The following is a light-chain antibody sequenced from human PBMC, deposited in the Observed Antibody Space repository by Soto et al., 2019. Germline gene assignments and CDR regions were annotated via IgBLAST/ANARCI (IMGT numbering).Light chain of an antibody. CDR2: GGS. CDR1: QSVSSY. Sequence: EIVMTQSPATLSASPGERAALSCRASQSVSSYLAWYQQKPGQAPRLLIYGGSTRATGIPARFSGSGSGTEITLIISSLQSEDFAVYYCQQYGSSPPWTLGQGTKVEIK. V-gene: IGKV3-15*01. J-gene: IGKJ1*01. CDR3: QQYGSSPPWT.